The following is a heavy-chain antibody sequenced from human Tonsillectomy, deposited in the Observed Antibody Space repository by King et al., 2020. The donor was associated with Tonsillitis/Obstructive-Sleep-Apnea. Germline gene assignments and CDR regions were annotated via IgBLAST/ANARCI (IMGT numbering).Heavy chain of an antibody. V-gene: IGHV3-9*01. CDR1: GFNLDDYA. CDR3: AKVKTGGISYYMDV. D-gene: IGHD5-24*01. CDR2: ISWNSGTI. J-gene: IGHJ6*03. Sequence: VQLVESGGGLVQPGRSLRLSCAASGFNLDDYAMHWVRQAPGKGLEWVSGISWNSGTIGYADSVKGRFTISRDNAKNSLYLQMNSLRAEDTALYYCAKVKTGGISYYMDVWGKGTTVTVSS.